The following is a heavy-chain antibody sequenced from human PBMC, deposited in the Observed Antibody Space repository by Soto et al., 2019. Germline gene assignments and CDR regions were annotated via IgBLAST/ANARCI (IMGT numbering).Heavy chain of an antibody. J-gene: IGHJ4*02. V-gene: IGHV4-39*01. CDR1: VGSISSSSYY. Sequence: SETLSLTCTVSVGSISSSSYYWGWIRQPPGKGLEWIGSIYYSGSTYYNPSLKSRVTISVDTSKNQFSLKLSSVTAADTAVYYCARRYLHTESWYDILTGEAQLGYLDYWGQGTLVTVSS. CDR2: IYYSGST. CDR3: ARRYLHTESWYDILTGEAQLGYLDY. D-gene: IGHD3-9*01.